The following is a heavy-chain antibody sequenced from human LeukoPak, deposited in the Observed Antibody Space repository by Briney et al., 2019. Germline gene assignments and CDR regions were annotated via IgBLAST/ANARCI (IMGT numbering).Heavy chain of an antibody. V-gene: IGHV3-23*01. CDR2: ISQSGGRT. Sequence: GGSLRLSCAASGFTFSSYWMSWVRQAPGKGLEWVSDISQSGGRTYYADTVKGRFTISRDNSKNTLYLQMDSLRADDTAVYYCARAGRMSWYDYWGQGSLVTVSS. D-gene: IGHD6-13*01. J-gene: IGHJ4*02. CDR3: ARAGRMSWYDY. CDR1: GFTFSSYW.